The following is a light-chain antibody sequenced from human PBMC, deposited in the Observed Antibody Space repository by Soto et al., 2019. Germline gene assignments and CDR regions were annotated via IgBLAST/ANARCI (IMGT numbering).Light chain of an antibody. V-gene: IGLV2-23*01. CDR2: EGS. CDR1: SSDVGSYNL. CDR3: CSYAGAGRKVV. J-gene: IGLJ2*01. Sequence: QSALTQPASVSGSPGQSITISCTGTSSDVGSYNLVSWYQQHPGKAPKLMIYEGSKRPSGVSNRFSGSKSGNTASLTISGLQAEDEAAYYCCSYAGAGRKVVFGGGTKLTVL.